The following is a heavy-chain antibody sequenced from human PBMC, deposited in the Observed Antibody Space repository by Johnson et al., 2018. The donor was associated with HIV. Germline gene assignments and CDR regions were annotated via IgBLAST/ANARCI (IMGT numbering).Heavy chain of an antibody. D-gene: IGHD6-13*01. V-gene: IGHV3-23*04. CDR2: ISGSGGST. CDR1: GFTFSNAW. CDR3: AKSPRGYSSI. J-gene: IGHJ3*02. Sequence: VQLVESGGGLVKPGGSLRLYCAASGFTFSNAWMSWVRQAPGKGLEWVSAISGSGGSTYYADSVKGRFTISRDNSKNTLYLQMNSLRAEDTAVYYCAKSPRGYSSIWGQGTMVTVSS.